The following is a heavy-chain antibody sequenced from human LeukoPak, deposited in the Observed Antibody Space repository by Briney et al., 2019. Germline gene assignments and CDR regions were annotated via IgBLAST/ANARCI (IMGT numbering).Heavy chain of an antibody. V-gene: IGHV3-7*01. D-gene: IGHD6-13*01. Sequence: LGGSLRLSCAASGFSFSNSWMSWVRQAPGQGLEWVANINPDGSETSYVDSVKGRFTISRDNAKNSLFLQMNSLRVDDTAMYYCRTSAARGGMDAWAQGTTVTVSS. CDR1: GFSFSNSW. CDR3: RTSAARGGMDA. J-gene: IGHJ6*02. CDR2: INPDGSET.